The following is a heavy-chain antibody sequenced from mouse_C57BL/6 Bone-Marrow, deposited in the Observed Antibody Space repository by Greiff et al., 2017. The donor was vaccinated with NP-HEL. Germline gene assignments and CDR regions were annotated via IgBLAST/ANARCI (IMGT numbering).Heavy chain of an antibody. CDR3: ARKRGYDDGYWYFDV. Sequence: QVQLQQPGAELVMPGASVKLSCKASGYTFTSYWMHWVKQRPGQGLEWIGEIDPSDSYTNYNQKFKGKSTLTVDKSSSTAYMQLSSLTSEDSAVYYCARKRGYDDGYWYFDVWGTGTTVTVSS. CDR2: IDPSDSYT. D-gene: IGHD2-2*01. V-gene: IGHV1-69*01. CDR1: GYTFTSYW. J-gene: IGHJ1*03.